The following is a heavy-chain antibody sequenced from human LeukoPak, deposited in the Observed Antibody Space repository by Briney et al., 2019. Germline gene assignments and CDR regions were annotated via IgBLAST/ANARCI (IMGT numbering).Heavy chain of an antibody. CDR3: ARASGPFDF. Sequence: PGGSLRLSCAPSGFVFSTYGMHWVRQAPGKGLEWVAVIFSDGYTKYYADSVKDRFTISRDDSRNTLYLHINSLIPGDAGVYYCARASGPFDFWGQGTLLTVSS. CDR2: IFSDGYTK. J-gene: IGHJ4*02. CDR1: GFVFSTYG. D-gene: IGHD3-10*01. V-gene: IGHV3-33*01.